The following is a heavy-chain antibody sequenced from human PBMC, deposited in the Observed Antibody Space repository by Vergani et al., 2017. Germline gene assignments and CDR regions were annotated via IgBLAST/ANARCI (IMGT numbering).Heavy chain of an antibody. CDR3: ARGASYFDSGGYADT. CDR2: MIPTFDSK. V-gene: IGHV1-69*18. D-gene: IGHD3-22*01. J-gene: IGHJ5*02. CDR1: GGTFSSYA. Sequence: VQLLESGAEVKKPGSSVKVSCKASGGTFSSYAITWVRQAPGQGLQWMGRMIPTFDSKNYAPRFQGRVTLTADASASTAYMELTSLTSEDTAVYFCARGASYFDSGGYADTWGQGTLVTVS.